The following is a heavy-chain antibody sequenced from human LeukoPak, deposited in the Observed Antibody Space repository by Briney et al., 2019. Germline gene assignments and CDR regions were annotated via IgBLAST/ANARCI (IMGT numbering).Heavy chain of an antibody. D-gene: IGHD2-2*01. CDR1: GYSFTSGHY. CDR3: ARYCTSTTCILRGFDY. Sequence: PSETLSLTCSVSGYSFTSGHYWGWIRQPPGKGLEGIANSYHTGSAHYNPSLKSRVTISVDTSKNQFSLKLSSVTAADTAVYYCARYCTSTTCILRGFDYWGQGTLVTVSS. J-gene: IGHJ4*02. V-gene: IGHV4-38-2*01. CDR2: SYHTGSA.